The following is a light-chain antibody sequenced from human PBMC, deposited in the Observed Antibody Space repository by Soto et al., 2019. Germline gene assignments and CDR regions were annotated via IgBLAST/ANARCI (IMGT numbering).Light chain of an antibody. CDR3: HVWDSGSAHHV. CDR2: DNS. Sequence: SYELTQPPSVSVAPGQTARITCGGSNIGSKSVHWYQQKPGQAPMMVVCDNSDRPSGIPERFSGSNSANTATLTISRVEAGDEADYYCHVWDSGSAHHVFGTGTKVTVL. J-gene: IGLJ1*01. V-gene: IGLV3-21*02. CDR1: NIGSKS.